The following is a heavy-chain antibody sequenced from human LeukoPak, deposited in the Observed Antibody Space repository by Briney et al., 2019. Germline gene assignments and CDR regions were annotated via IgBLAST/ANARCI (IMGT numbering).Heavy chain of an antibody. CDR3: ANTRNGVLDY. Sequence: GRSLRLSCAASGFTFSSYAMHWVRQAPGKGLEWVAVISYDGSDKYYADSVKGRFTISRGNSKNTLYLQMNSLRAEDTAVYYCANTRNGVLDYWGQGTLATVSS. V-gene: IGHV3-30*04. CDR2: ISYDGSDK. D-gene: IGHD4-17*01. J-gene: IGHJ4*02. CDR1: GFTFSSYA.